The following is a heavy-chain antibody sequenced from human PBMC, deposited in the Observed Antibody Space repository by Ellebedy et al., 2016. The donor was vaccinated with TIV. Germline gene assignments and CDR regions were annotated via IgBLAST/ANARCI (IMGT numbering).Heavy chain of an antibody. D-gene: IGHD2-15*01. J-gene: IGHJ4*02. CDR2: FSDREGP. CDR3: AKASSRGGGWDC. Sequence: GESLKISCAASGFTFTSYAMSWVRQAPGKGLEWVSSFSDREGPNYADSVKGRFTISRDNSKNTLYLQMDDLGAEDTAVYYCAKASSRGGGWDCWGQGILVTVSS. CDR1: GFTFTSYA. V-gene: IGHV3-23*01.